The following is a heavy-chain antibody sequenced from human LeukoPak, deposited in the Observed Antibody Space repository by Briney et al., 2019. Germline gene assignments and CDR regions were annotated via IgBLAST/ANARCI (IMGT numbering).Heavy chain of an antibody. Sequence: ASVKVSCKASGYTFTSYGISGVRQAPGQGLEWRGWISAYNGNTNYAQKLQGRVTMPTDKSPRTAYMALRSLRSADPAVYYCARRYCRSPSSFVWGWFAPWGQGTLVTVSS. CDR2: ISAYNGNT. CDR3: ARRYCRSPSSFVWGWFAP. V-gene: IGHV1-18*01. J-gene: IGHJ5*02. D-gene: IGHD2-2*01. CDR1: GYTFTSYG.